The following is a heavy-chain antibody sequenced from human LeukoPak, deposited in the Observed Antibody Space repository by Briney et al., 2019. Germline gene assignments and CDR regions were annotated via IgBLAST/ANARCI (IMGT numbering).Heavy chain of an antibody. CDR2: ISSSSSYI. D-gene: IGHD6-19*01. J-gene: IGHJ4*02. V-gene: IGHV3-21*01. CDR3: ARDKYSSGWSKDY. CDR1: GFTFSSYS. Sequence: GGSLRLSCAASGFTFSSYSMNWVRQAPGKGLEWVSSISSSSSYIYYADSVKGRFTISRDNAKNSLYLQMNSLRAEDTAVYYCARDKYSSGWSKDYWGQGILVTVSS.